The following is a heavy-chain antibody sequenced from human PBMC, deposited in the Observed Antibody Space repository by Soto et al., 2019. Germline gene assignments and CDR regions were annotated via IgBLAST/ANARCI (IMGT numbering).Heavy chain of an antibody. CDR3: TTDLMVGYGDYIELVFDDP. Sequence: SVSSAWMNWVRQAPGKGLEWVGRIKSKTDGGTTDYAAPVKGRFTISRDDSKNTLYLQMNSLKTEDTAVYYCTTDLMVGYGDYIELVFDDPWGQGTLVTVSS. D-gene: IGHD4-17*01. V-gene: IGHV3-15*07. CDR2: IKSKTDGGTT. J-gene: IGHJ5*02. CDR1: SVSSAW.